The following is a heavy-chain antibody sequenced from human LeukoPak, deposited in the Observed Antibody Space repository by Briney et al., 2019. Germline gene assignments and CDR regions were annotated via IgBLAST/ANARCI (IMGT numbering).Heavy chain of an antibody. CDR3: ARNRRGMVVTANDAFDI. V-gene: IGHV4-59*12. CDR2: IDHTGST. Sequence: PSETLSLTCSVSDDSISIYYWSWIRQPPGKGLEWIGYIDHTGSTNYNPSLNSRVTISRDTSKNQFSLKLSSVTAADTAVYYCARNRRGMVVTANDAFDIWGQGTMVTVSS. J-gene: IGHJ3*02. D-gene: IGHD2-21*02. CDR1: DDSISIYY.